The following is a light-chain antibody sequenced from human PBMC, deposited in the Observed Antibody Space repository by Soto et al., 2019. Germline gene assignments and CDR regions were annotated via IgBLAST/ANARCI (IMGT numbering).Light chain of an antibody. Sequence: QSALTQPASVSGSPGQSITISCTGTSSDVDVYNFVSWYQQHPGKAPKLLIYDVSNRPSGVSNRFSGSKSGNTASLTISGLQAEDEADYYCSSYTSSSTRVFGTWTKLTVL. V-gene: IGLV2-14*01. CDR2: DVS. J-gene: IGLJ1*01. CDR3: SSYTSSSTRV. CDR1: SSDVDVYNF.